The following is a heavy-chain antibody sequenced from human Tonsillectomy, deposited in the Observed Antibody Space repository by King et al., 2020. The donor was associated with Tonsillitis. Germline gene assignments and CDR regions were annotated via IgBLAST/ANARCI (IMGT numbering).Heavy chain of an antibody. CDR2: MKQDGSEK. V-gene: IGHV3-7*03. Sequence: VQLVESGGGLVQPGGSLRLSCAASGFTFRTYWMSWVRQAPGKGLEWVANMKQDGSEKYYVDSVKGRFTISRDNAKISQYLQMNSLRAEDTAGYYCAREATYYERSTYEAVAIDYWGQGTLVTVSS. D-gene: IGHD3-16*01. CDR1: GFTFRTYW. J-gene: IGHJ4*02. CDR3: AREATYYERSTYEAVAIDY.